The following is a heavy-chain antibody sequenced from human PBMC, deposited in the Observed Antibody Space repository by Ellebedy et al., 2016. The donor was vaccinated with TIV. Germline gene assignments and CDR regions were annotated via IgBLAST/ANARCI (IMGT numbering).Heavy chain of an antibody. J-gene: IGHJ4*02. CDR1: GFTFSAHS. Sequence: GESLKISXAASGFTFSAHSMNWVRQAPGKGLEWVAYISSTFNTIKYTGSVKGRSTISRDDAENSLSLQMDSLRVEDTAIYYCVRENQPGYSNGYYFDYWGQGTLVTVSS. D-gene: IGHD5-18*01. CDR3: VRENQPGYSNGYYFDY. CDR2: ISSTFNTI. V-gene: IGHV3-48*01.